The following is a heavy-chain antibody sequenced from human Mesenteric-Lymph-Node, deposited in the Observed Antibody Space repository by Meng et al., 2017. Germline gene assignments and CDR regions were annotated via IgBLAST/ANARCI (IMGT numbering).Heavy chain of an antibody. CDR2: IYYSGST. CDR3: ARGQRSYSGSYPEWFDP. V-gene: IGHV4-30-4*01. D-gene: IGHD1-26*01. Sequence: QGLWQVAGPGLVKPSQTLSLTCTVSGGSISSGDYYWSWIRQPPGKGLEWIGCIYYSGSTYYNPSLKGRVTISVDTSKNQFSLNLSSVTAADTAVYYCARGQRSYSGSYPEWFDPWGQGTLVTGSS. J-gene: IGHJ5*02. CDR1: GGSISSGDYY.